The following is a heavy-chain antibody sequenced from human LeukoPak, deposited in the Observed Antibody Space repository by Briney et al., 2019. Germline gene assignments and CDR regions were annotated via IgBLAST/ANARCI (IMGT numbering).Heavy chain of an antibody. CDR3: ARVGYCSGGSCFADFDY. CDR2: ISATGSYI. V-gene: IGHV3-21*01. D-gene: IGHD2-15*01. J-gene: IGHJ4*02. Sequence: GGSLRLSCAGSGLTFSRYSMNWVRQAPGKGLEWVSSISATGSYIYYADSVKGRFTISRDNAKNSLYLQMNSLTAEDTAVYYCARVGYCSGGSCFADFDYWGQGTLVTVSS. CDR1: GLTFSRYS.